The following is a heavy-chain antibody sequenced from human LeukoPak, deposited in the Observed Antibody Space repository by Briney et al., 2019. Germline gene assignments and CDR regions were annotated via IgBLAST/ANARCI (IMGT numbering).Heavy chain of an antibody. V-gene: IGHV3-30-3*01. CDR2: ISYDGSNK. J-gene: IGHJ4*02. Sequence: PGGSLRLSCAASGFTFSSYAMHWVRQAPGKGLEWVALISYDGSNKYYADSVKGRFTISRDNSKNTLYLQMNSLRAEDTAVYYCARGYCSGGSCCDYWGQGTLVTVSS. D-gene: IGHD2-15*01. CDR1: GFTFSSYA. CDR3: ARGYCSGGSCCDY.